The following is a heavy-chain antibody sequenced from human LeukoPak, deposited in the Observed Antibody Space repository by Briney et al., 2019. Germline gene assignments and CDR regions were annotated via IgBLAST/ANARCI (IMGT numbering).Heavy chain of an antibody. V-gene: IGHV4-59*08. CDR2: IYYSEST. J-gene: IGHJ4*02. D-gene: IGHD6-19*01. CDR3: ARSLYSSAWYFGY. CDR1: GGSISSYY. Sequence: SETLSLTCTVSGGSISSYYWSWIRQPPGKGLEWVGYIYYSESTNYNPSLKSRVTISVDTSKNQFSLKLSSVTAADTAVYFCARSLYSSAWYFGYWGQGTLVTVSS.